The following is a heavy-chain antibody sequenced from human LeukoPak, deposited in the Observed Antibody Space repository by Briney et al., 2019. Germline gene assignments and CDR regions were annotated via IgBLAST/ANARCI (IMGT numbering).Heavy chain of an antibody. CDR2: ISYDGSNK. J-gene: IGHJ6*03. D-gene: IGHD3-10*01. CDR1: GVTFSSYA. Sequence: GGSLRLSCAASGVTFSSYAMRWVRQAPGKGLEWVAVISYDGSNKYYADSVKGRFTISRANSKNTSYLQMNMRKAEDRGVYYCARVRTGYHGLGYMDVWGKGTTVSIPS. CDR3: ARVRTGYHGLGYMDV. V-gene: IGHV3-30*14.